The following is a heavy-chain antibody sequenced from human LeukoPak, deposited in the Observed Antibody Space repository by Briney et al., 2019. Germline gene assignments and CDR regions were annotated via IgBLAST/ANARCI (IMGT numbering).Heavy chain of an antibody. CDR3: ARDESREPYYFDY. J-gene: IGHJ4*02. Sequence: GRSLRLSCAASGSTFDDYAMHWVRQAPGKGLEWVSGISWNSGSIGYADSVKGRFTISRDNAKNSLYLQMNSLRAEDTALYYCARDESREPYYFDYWGQGTLVTVSS. CDR1: GSTFDDYA. D-gene: IGHD1-14*01. V-gene: IGHV3-9*01. CDR2: ISWNSGSI.